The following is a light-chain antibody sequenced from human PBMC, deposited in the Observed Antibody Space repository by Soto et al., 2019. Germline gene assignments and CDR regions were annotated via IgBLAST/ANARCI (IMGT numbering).Light chain of an antibody. CDR2: DAS. Sequence: DIQMIQSPSTLSASVGDRVTITCRASQSISSWLAWYQQKPGKAPKLLIYDASSLESGVPSGFSGSGSGTEFTLTISSLQPDDFATYYCQQYNSYSYTFGQGTKVDI. V-gene: IGKV1-5*01. CDR1: QSISSW. CDR3: QQYNSYSYT. J-gene: IGKJ2*01.